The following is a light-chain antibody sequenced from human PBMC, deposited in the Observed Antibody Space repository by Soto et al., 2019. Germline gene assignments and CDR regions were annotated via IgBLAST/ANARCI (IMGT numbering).Light chain of an antibody. CDR2: DAS. J-gene: IGKJ5*01. CDR1: QSISSW. CDR3: QQYSEWPPVT. V-gene: IGKV1-5*01. Sequence: DIQMTQSPSTLSASVGDRVTITCRASQSISSWLAWYQQKPGKAPKLLIYDASSLESGVPSRFSGSGSGTEFTLTISSLQPDDFATYYCQQYSEWPPVTFGQGTRLEIK.